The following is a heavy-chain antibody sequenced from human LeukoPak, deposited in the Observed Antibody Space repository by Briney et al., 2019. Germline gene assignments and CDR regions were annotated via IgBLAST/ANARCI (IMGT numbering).Heavy chain of an antibody. V-gene: IGHV4-34*01. Sequence: ETLSLTCAVYGGSFSGYSWTWIRQPPGKGLEWIGEINHSGSTNYNPSLKSRVTISVDTSKNQFSLKLSSVTAADTAVYYRARGAPGYWGQGTLVTVSS. J-gene: IGHJ4*02. CDR1: GGSFSGYS. CDR2: INHSGST. CDR3: ARGAPGY.